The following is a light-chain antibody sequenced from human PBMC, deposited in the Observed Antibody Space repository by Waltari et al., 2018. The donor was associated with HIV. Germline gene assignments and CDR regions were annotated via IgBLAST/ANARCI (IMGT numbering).Light chain of an antibody. Sequence: QSVLTQPPSASGTPGQRISISCSGCSSNIGSYTVNWYQQLPGAAPKLLIYGNNNRPSGVPDRFSGSKSGASASLAITGLQAEDEAIYYCLSYDDRLSGSRVFGGGTKVTVL. CDR2: GNN. V-gene: IGLV1-44*01. CDR3: LSYDDRLSGSRV. CDR1: SSNIGSYT. J-gene: IGLJ3*02.